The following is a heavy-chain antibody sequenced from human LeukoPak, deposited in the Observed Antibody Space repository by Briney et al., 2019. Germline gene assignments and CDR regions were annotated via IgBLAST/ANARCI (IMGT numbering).Heavy chain of an antibody. CDR3: ARDSRFLEWLGDY. CDR2: INPNSGGT. CDR1: GYTFTGYY. V-gene: IGHV1-2*04. D-gene: IGHD3-3*01. Sequence: ASVKVSSKASGYTFTGYYMHWVRQAPGQGLEWMGWINPNSGGTNYAQKFRGWVTMTRDTSISTAYMELSRLRSDDTAVYYCARDSRFLEWLGDYWGQGTLVTVSS. J-gene: IGHJ4*02.